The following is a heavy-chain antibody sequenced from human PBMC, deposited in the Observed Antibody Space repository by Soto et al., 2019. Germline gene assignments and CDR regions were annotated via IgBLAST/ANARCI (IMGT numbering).Heavy chain of an antibody. CDR1: VYSFTAYW. D-gene: IGHD2-2*01. J-gene: IGHJ4*02. CDR2: IDPSDSYV. Sequence: GESLKISCQASVYSFTAYWITWVRQMPGKGLEWMATIDPSDSYVDYSPSFRGHVTFSVDRSITTVYLQWNSLKASDSTMYFCTRRASSSFYHFDFWGQGALVTVSS. V-gene: IGHV5-10-1*01. CDR3: TRRASSSFYHFDF.